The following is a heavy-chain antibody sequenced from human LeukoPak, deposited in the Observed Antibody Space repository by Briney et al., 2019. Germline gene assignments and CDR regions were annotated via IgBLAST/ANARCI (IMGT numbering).Heavy chain of an antibody. CDR3: GRDPYYDALDF. V-gene: IGHV1-46*01. CDR1: GYTFTSYY. CDR2: INPSGGST. J-gene: IGHJ4*02. D-gene: IGHD3-16*01. Sequence: GASVKVSCKASGYTFTSYYMHWVRQAPGQGLEWMGIINPSGGSTSYAQKFQGRVTMTRDMSTSTVYMELSSLRSEDTAVYYCGRDPYYDALDFWGQGTLVTVSS.